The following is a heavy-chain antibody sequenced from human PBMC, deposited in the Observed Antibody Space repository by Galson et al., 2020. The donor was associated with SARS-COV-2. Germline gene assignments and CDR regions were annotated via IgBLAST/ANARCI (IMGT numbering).Heavy chain of an antibody. J-gene: IGHJ4*02. V-gene: IGHV4-39*07. CDR2: VYHSGST. CDR3: ARWGLSTGFFDS. Sequence: ASETLSLTCTVSGGSTDSRTYYWVWVRQPPGRGLEWIGSVYHSGSTYYTRSLRSRVTISLNTSENEFSLNLSSVTAADTALYYCARWGLSTGFFDSWGQGTLVTVSS. CDR1: GGSTDSRTYY. D-gene: IGHD4-17*01.